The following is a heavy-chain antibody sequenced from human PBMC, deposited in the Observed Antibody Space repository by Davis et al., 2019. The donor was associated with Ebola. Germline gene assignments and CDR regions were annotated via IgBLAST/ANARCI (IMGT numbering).Heavy chain of an antibody. Sequence: PGGSLRLSCEGSEHNFTNYWIAWVRQMPRKGLEWVGIVYLGDSEARYSPSFQGQVTMSADKSISTAYLQWSSLKASDTAMYYCARKLVGATTGTFDYWGQGTLVIVS. CDR3: ARKLVGATTGTFDY. V-gene: IGHV5-51*01. CDR2: VYLGDSEA. CDR1: EHNFTNYW. J-gene: IGHJ4*02. D-gene: IGHD1-26*01.